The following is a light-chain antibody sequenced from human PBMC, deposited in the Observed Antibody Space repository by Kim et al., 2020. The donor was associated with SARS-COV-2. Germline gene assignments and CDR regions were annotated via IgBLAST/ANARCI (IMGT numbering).Light chain of an antibody. V-gene: IGKV1-39*01. CDR2: AAS. J-gene: IGKJ3*01. CDR3: QQSYITPFT. CDR1: QSISSH. Sequence: DIQMTQSPSSLSATVGDRITITCRTSQSISSHLNWYHQKPGRAPKLLIYAASTLQGGVPSRFSGSGSETDVTLTISSLQPEDFGTYFCQQSYITPFTFGPGTKVDIK.